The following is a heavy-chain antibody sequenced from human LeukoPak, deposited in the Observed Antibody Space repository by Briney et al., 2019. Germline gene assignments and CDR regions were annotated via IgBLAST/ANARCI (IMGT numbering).Heavy chain of an antibody. J-gene: IGHJ4*02. V-gene: IGHV3-23*01. CDR2: ISGSGGST. Sequence: GGSLRLSCAASGFTFSSYAMNWVRQAPGKGPEWVSAISGSGGSTYYADSVKGRFTISRDNSKNTLYLQMNSLRAEDTAVYYCAKDLRTSYWGDDYWGQGTLVTVSS. D-gene: IGHD3-10*01. CDR1: GFTFSSYA. CDR3: AKDLRTSYWGDDY.